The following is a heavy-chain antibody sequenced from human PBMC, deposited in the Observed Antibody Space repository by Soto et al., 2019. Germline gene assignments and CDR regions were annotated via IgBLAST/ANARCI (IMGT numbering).Heavy chain of an antibody. CDR1: GGSISSYY. D-gene: IGHD6-19*01. CDR3: ARDRLGAVAGT. J-gene: IGHJ4*02. Sequence: QVQLQESGPGLVKPSETLSLTCTVSGGSISSYYWSWIRQPPGKGLEWIGYIYYSGSTNYNPSLKSRVTLSVDTSKNQFSLKLSSVTAADTAVYYCARDRLGAVAGTWGQGTLVTVSS. CDR2: IYYSGST. V-gene: IGHV4-59*01.